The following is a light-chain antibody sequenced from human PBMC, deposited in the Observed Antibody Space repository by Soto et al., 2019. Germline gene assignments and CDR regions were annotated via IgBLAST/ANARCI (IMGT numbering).Light chain of an antibody. CDR3: SAYAGSNNFV. Sequence: QSVLTQPASVSGSPGQSITISCTGTVSDVGGYDSASWYQQHPGRAPKLIIYGVNNRPSGVSNRFSASKSADTASLTISGLQAEDEANYYCSAYAGSNNFVFGSGTKGTVL. CDR2: GVN. V-gene: IGLV2-14*03. CDR1: VSDVGGYDS. J-gene: IGLJ1*01.